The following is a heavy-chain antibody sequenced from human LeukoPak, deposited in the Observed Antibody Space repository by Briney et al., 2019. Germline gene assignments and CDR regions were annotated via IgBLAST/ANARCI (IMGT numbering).Heavy chain of an antibody. J-gene: IGHJ6*02. CDR2: ISDSGSTI. CDR1: GFTFSTYE. CDR3: ARPEYYDNGMDV. V-gene: IGHV3-48*03. Sequence: GGSLRLSCAASGFTFSTYEMNWVRQSPGKGLEWVSYISDSGSTIHYADSAKGRFTISRDNAKKSLYLQMNSLGAEDTAVYYCARPEYYDNGMDVWGQGTTVTVSS. D-gene: IGHD3-9*01.